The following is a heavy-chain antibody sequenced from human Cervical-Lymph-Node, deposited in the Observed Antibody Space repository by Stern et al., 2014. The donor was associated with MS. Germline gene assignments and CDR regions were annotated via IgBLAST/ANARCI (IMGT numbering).Heavy chain of an antibody. D-gene: IGHD3-22*01. V-gene: IGHV3-30*04. Sequence: VHLVESGGGVVQPGRSLRLSCAASGFTFSSFAMPWVRQAPGKGLEWGALISYDGSYKYYADSVKGRFTISRDNSKNTLYLQMNSLRAEDTAVYYCARDPITMKVVVKTPYFQRWGQGTLVTVSS. CDR3: ARDPITMKVVVKTPYFQR. CDR1: GFTFSSFA. CDR2: ISYDGSYK. J-gene: IGHJ1*01.